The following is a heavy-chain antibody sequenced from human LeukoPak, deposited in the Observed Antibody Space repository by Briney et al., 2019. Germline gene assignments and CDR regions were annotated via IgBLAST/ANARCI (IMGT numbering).Heavy chain of an antibody. CDR2: INPSGGST. V-gene: IGHV1-46*01. J-gene: IGHJ4*02. Sequence: ASVKVSCTASGYTFTSYYMHWVRQAPGQGLEWMGIINPSGGSTSYAQKFQGRVTISADKSISTAYLQWSSLKASDTAMYYCARLAEAGYDFWSGYLDYWGQGTLVTVSS. CDR1: GYTFTSYY. CDR3: ARLAEAGYDFWSGYLDY. D-gene: IGHD3-3*01.